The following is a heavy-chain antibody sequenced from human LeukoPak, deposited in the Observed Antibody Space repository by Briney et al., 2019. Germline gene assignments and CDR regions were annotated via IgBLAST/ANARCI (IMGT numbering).Heavy chain of an antibody. D-gene: IGHD2/OR15-2a*01. CDR2: ISGSGGAT. V-gene: IGHV3-23*01. Sequence: GGSLRLSCAASGFTFSSYAMSWVRQAPGKGLEWVSAISGSGGATYSADSVKGRFTISRDNSKTTLYLQMNSLRAEDTAVYYCTGGSDKVLSGEYYYYMDVWGTGTTVTVSS. CDR3: TGGSDKVLSGEYYYYMDV. CDR1: GFTFSSYA. J-gene: IGHJ6*03.